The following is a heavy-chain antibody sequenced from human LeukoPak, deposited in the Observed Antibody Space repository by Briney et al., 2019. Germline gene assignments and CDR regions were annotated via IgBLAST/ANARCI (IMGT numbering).Heavy chain of an antibody. D-gene: IGHD2-2*02. V-gene: IGHV1-69*04. CDR1: GGTFSTYT. CDR3: AREYPRAFDI. J-gene: IGHJ3*02. Sequence: SVKVSCKASGGTFSTYTMIWVRQAPGQGLEWMGRIIATLGIANYAQKFQGRVTITADKSTSTAYMELSSLRSEDTAMYFCAREYPRAFDIWGQGTMVTVPS. CDR2: IIATLGIA.